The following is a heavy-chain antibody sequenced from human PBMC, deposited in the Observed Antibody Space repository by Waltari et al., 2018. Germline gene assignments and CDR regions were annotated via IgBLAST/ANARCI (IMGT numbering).Heavy chain of an antibody. CDR1: GYRFNDFY. J-gene: IGHJ4*02. V-gene: IGHV1-2*02. D-gene: IGHD3-10*01. CDR3: AREDEGSGMYYNF. CDR2: NNPNSDDT. Sequence: QVQLVQSGAEVRKPGASVRVSCGTSGYRFNDFYIHWLRQAPGHGLEFLGWNNPNSDDTPYAEKLRDRVAVTRDISTSTAYLALDSVRSDDTAVYYCAREDEGSGMYYNFWGQGTLVTVSS.